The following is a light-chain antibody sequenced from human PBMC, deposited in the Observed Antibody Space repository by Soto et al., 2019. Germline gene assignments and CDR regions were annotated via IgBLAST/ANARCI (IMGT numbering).Light chain of an antibody. CDR1: QSVSSN. CDR2: GAS. Sequence: EIVMTQSPATLSVSPGERATLSCRASQSVSSNLAWYQQKPGQAPRLLIYGASTRATGIPARFSGSGSGTEFTLTISSLQSEDFVVYYCQQYNNWPVALTFGGGTKVEIK. J-gene: IGKJ4*01. CDR3: QQYNNWPVALT. V-gene: IGKV3-15*01.